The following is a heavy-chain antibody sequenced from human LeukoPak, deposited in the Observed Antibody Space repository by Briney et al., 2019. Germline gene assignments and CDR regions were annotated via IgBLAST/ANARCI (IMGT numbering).Heavy chain of an antibody. CDR2: INPNSGGT. V-gene: IGHV1-2*02. CDR3: ARDRGIAVAGTIVWYYYYGMDV. J-gene: IGHJ6*02. CDR1: GYTFTGYY. Sequence: ASVKVSCKASGYTFTGYYMHWVRQAPGQGLEWMGWINPNSGGTNYAQKFQGRVTMTRDTSISTAYMELSRLRSDDTAVYYRARDRGIAVAGTIVWYYYYGMDVWGQGTTVTVSS. D-gene: IGHD6-19*01.